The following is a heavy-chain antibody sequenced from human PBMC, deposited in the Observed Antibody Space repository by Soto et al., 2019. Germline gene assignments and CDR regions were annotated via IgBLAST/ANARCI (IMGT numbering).Heavy chain of an antibody. CDR2: IWAHGTDQ. V-gene: IGHV3-33*06. Sequence: PGGSLRLSCAASGFTFSNYAMHWVRQAPGKGLEWVALIWAHGTDQYYADSVKGRFTVSRDTSTNTVYLQMNSLRAEDTARYYCGKDIRSGSIDYWGQGTLVTVSS. CDR3: GKDIRSGSIDY. D-gene: IGHD1-1*01. J-gene: IGHJ4*02. CDR1: GFTFSNYA.